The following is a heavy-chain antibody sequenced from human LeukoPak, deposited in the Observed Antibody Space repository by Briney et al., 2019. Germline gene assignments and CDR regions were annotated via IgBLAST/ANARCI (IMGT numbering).Heavy chain of an antibody. J-gene: IGHJ4*02. CDR3: ATSTVMNHYCFDY. Sequence: SETLSLTCAVSGGSMSSTKWWSWVRQPPGKGLEWIGEIYHSGSTNYNPSPKSRITISVDKSKNQVSPNLTSVTAADTAVYYCATSTVMNHYCFDYWAQGTLVTVSS. CDR1: GGSMSSTKW. D-gene: IGHD1-14*01. CDR2: IYHSGST. V-gene: IGHV4-4*02.